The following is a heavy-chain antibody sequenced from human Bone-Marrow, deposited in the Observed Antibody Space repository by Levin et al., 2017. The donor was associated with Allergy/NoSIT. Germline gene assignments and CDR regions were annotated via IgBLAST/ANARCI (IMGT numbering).Heavy chain of an antibody. D-gene: IGHD6-19*01. J-gene: IGHJ4*02. Sequence: ASVKVSCKASGYTFSSYGINWVRQAPGQGLEWMGWTSTHNDNTDIAQKFQGRVTMTADTSTNTAYMELRSLISDDTAVYYCAGEFSGTVAGFDYWGQGTLVTVSS. V-gene: IGHV1-18*01. CDR3: AGEFSGTVAGFDY. CDR1: GYTFSSYG. CDR2: TSTHNDNT.